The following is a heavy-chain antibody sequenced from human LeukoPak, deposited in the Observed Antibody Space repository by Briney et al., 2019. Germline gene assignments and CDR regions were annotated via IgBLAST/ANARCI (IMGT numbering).Heavy chain of an antibody. D-gene: IGHD6-19*01. CDR3: ATNPGIAVAGNVY. J-gene: IGHJ4*02. V-gene: IGHV3-30-3*01. Sequence: GGSLRLSCAASGFTFSSYAMPWVRQAPGKGLEWVAVISYDGSNKYYADSVKGRFTISRDNSKNTLYLQMNSLRAEDTAVYYCATNPGIAVAGNVYWGQGTLVTVSS. CDR1: GFTFSSYA. CDR2: ISYDGSNK.